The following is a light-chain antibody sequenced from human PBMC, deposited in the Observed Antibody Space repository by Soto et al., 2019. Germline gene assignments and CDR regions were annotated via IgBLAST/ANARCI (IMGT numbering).Light chain of an antibody. J-gene: IGKJ1*01. CDR3: QQYYNIPKT. Sequence: DIVMTQSPDSLAVSLGERATINCKSSESVLYSSDNRNYLTWYQQKPGQPPKLLIYWASTRESGVPDRFSGSGSGTGFTLTISSLQAEDVAVYYCQQYYNIPKTFGQGTKVDIK. CDR1: ESVLYSSDNRNY. CDR2: WAS. V-gene: IGKV4-1*01.